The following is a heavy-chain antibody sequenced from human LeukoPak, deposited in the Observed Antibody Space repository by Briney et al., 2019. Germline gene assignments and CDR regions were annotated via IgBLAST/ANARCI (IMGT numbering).Heavy chain of an antibody. V-gene: IGHV3-21*01. CDR1: GFTLSSYS. J-gene: IGHJ4*02. CDR3: ARDRYYGDYPELVDY. CDR2: ISSSSSYI. Sequence: GGSLRLFCAASGFTLSSYSMNWVRQAPGKGLEWVSSISSSSSYISYADSVKGRFTISRDNAKNSLYLQMNSLRAEDTAVYYCARDRYYGDYPELVDYWGQGTLVTVSS. D-gene: IGHD4-17*01.